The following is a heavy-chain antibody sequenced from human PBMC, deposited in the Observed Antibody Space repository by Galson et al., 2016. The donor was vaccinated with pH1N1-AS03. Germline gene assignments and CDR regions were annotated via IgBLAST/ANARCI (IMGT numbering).Heavy chain of an antibody. J-gene: IGHJ4*02. D-gene: IGHD5-12*01. CDR3: ARDLDDKYRGDLGY. Sequence: SLRLSCAASGFTFNNYWMNWVRQAPGKGLEWVAHIKQDGSEKNYVDSVKGRFTISRDNAKNSLYLQMNSLRVEDTAVYYCARDLDDKYRGDLGYWGQGTLVTVSS. CDR1: GFTFNNYW. CDR2: IKQDGSEK. V-gene: IGHV3-7*03.